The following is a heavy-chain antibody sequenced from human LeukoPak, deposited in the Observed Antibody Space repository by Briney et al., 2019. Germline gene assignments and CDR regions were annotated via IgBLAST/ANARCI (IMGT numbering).Heavy chain of an antibody. CDR3: ARHGYSGSYIDY. CDR2: MYYSGST. Sequence: PSETLSLTCTVSGGSISSTSYYWGWIRQPPGKGLERIGSMYYSGSTYYNPSLKSRATISVDTSKNQFSLKLSSVTAADTAVYFCARHGYSGSYIDYWGQGTLVTVSS. D-gene: IGHD1-26*01. J-gene: IGHJ4*02. CDR1: GGSISSTSYY. V-gene: IGHV4-39*01.